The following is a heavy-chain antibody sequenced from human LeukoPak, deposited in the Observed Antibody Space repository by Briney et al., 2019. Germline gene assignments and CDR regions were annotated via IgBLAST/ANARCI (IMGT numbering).Heavy chain of an antibody. J-gene: IGHJ3*01. V-gene: IGHV3-7*05. CDR1: GFTFTSHW. CDR3: ARGGVSRAAFDL. CDR2: INPDGSDQ. Sequence: GGSLRLSCAASGFTFTSHWMNWVRRAPGEGLEWVANINPDGSDQQYVDSMKGRFTISRDNARNSLFLQVNSLRAGDTAVYYCARGGVSRAAFDLWGQGTMVTVSS.